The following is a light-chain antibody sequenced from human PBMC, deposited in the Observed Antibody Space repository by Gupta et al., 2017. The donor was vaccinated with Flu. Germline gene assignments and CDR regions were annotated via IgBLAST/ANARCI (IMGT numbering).Light chain of an antibody. J-gene: IGKJ1*01. V-gene: IGKV1-5*03. Sequence: PSILSASVGDRVTITCRARQSISSWLDWYQQKPGKAPKLLIYKASRGESGVPSRFSGSGYGTEFTLTISSRQPDDFANYYCQQENSSPWTFGQGTXVEIK. CDR1: QSISSW. CDR2: KAS. CDR3: QQENSSPWT.